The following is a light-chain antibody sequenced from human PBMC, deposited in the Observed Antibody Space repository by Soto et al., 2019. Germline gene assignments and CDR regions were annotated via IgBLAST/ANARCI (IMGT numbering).Light chain of an antibody. CDR1: QTVRSS. Sequence: EIVLTQSPATLSLSPVEIATLSCMASQTVRSSLVWYQQKPGQAPRLLIYDASNRATGIPARFSGSGSGTDFTLTISSLEPEDFAVYYCQQRSNWPPITFGQGTRLEIK. V-gene: IGKV3-11*01. CDR2: DAS. J-gene: IGKJ5*01. CDR3: QQRSNWPPIT.